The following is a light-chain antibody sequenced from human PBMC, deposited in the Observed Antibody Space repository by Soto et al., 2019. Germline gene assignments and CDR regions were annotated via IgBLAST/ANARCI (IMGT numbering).Light chain of an antibody. V-gene: IGLV2-23*03. CDR2: EGS. J-gene: IGLJ1*01. CDR1: SSDVGSYNL. Sequence: QSALTQPASVSGSPGQSITISCTGTSSDVGSYNLVSWYQQHPGKAPKLMIYEGSKRPSGVSNRFSGSKSGNTASLTISGLQAEDVADYYCCSYAGSSTFPRVFGTGTKVTVL. CDR3: CSYAGSSTFPRV.